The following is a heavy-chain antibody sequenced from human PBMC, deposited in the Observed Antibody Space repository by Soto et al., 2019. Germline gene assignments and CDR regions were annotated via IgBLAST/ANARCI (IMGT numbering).Heavy chain of an antibody. CDR3: ATGGREARRPNWFDP. CDR2: INHSGST. Sequence: PSETLSLTCAVYGGSFSGYYWSWIRQPPGKGLEWIGEINHSGSTNYNPSLKSRVTVSVDTSQNQFSLKLSSATAADTAVYYCATGGREARRPNWFDPWGKGTLVTVSS. CDR1: GGSFSGYY. J-gene: IGHJ5*02. V-gene: IGHV4-34*01.